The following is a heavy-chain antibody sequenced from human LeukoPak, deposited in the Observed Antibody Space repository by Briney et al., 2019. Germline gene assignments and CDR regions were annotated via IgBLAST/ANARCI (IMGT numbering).Heavy chain of an antibody. CDR2: IYYSGST. CDR1: GGSISSSSYY. CDR3: ARHVFPLLWFGDLLARGTTYNWYFDL. J-gene: IGHJ2*01. V-gene: IGHV4-39*01. Sequence: PSETLSLTCTVSGGSISSSSYYWGWIRQPPGKGLEWIGSIYYSGSTYYNPSLKSRVTISVDTSKNQFSLKLSSVTAADTAVYYCARHVFPLLWFGDLLARGTTYNWYFDLWGRGTLVTVSS. D-gene: IGHD3-10*01.